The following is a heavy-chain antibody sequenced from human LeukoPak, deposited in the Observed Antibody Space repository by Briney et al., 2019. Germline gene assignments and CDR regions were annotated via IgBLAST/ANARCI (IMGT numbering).Heavy chain of an antibody. CDR2: INWNGGST. D-gene: IGHD1-26*01. Sequence: PGGSLRLSCAASGFTFEDYGMTWVRQAPGKGLEWVSGINWNGGSTGYADSVKGRFTISRDNAKNTLYLEMNSLRAEDTAVYYCARDTTPFGYSYDSWGQGTLVTVSS. CDR1: GFTFEDYG. V-gene: IGHV3-20*04. J-gene: IGHJ4*02. CDR3: ARDTTPFGYSYDS.